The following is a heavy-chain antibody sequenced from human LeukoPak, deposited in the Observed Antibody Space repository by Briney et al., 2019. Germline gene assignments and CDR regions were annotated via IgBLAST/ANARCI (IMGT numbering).Heavy chain of an antibody. D-gene: IGHD3-3*02. Sequence: GGSLRVSCAASGFTFSSYAMTRVRQAAGKGLEWVSTISDIGDSTYYADSVKGRLAIPRDNSKNTFDMQMNSLRVEDTAVYYCAKDHNHFWSPLDYWGQGTLVTVSS. CDR3: AKDHNHFWSPLDY. CDR2: ISDIGDST. CDR1: GFTFSSYA. V-gene: IGHV3-23*01. J-gene: IGHJ4*02.